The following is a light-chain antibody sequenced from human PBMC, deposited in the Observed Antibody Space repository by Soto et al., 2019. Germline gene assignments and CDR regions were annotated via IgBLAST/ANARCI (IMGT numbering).Light chain of an antibody. V-gene: IGLV2-11*01. J-gene: IGLJ3*02. Sequence: QSALTQPRSVSGSPGQSVTISCTGTSSDVGGYNYVSWYQQHPGKAPKVMIYDVSKRPSGVPDRFSGSKSDNTASLTISGLQAEDEADYYCCSYAGSYSWVFGGGTKVTVL. CDR3: CSYAGSYSWV. CDR2: DVS. CDR1: SSDVGGYNY.